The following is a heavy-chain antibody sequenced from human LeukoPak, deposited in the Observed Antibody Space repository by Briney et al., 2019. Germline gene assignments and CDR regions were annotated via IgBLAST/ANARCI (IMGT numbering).Heavy chain of an antibody. D-gene: IGHD6-13*01. V-gene: IGHV3-23*01. CDR1: GFTFSSYA. J-gene: IGHJ4*02. CDR2: ITGSGGST. CDR3: AKDTSTRWYSSTPLPGDY. Sequence: GGSLRLSCAASGFTFSSYAMSWVRQAPGKGLEWVSGITGSGGSTYYADSVKGRFTISRDSSKNTLYLQMSSLRAEDMAIYYCAKDTSTRWYSSTPLPGDYWGQGTLVTVSS.